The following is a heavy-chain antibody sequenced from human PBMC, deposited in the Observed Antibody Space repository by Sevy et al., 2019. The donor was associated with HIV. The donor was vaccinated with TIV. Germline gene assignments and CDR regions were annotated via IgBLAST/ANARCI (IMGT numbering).Heavy chain of an antibody. CDR3: ARESPYIAAAGKYYYYNGIDV. D-gene: IGHD6-13*01. Sequence: SETLSLTCTVSGGSVSSYLWSWIRQPPGKGLEWIGYIYYSGSTDYNPSLKSRVTISLDTSKNQFSLKLSSVTAADTAVYYCARESPYIAAAGKYYYYNGIDVWGQGTTVTVSS. J-gene: IGHJ6*01. V-gene: IGHV4-59*02. CDR1: GGSVSSYL. CDR2: IYYSGST.